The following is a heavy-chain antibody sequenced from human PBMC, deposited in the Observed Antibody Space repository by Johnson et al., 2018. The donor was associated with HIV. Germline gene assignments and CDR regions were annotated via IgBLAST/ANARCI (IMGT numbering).Heavy chain of an antibody. V-gene: IGHV3-30-3*01. CDR2: ISSDESNK. Sequence: QVQLVESGGGVVQPGRSLRLSCAASGITFSRFPMNWVRQAPGKGLEWVAVISSDESNKYYADSVKGRFTISRDNSKNTLYLQMNSLRAEDTAVYYCARGRKTVTTVRPSAFDIWGQGTMVTVSS. J-gene: IGHJ3*02. D-gene: IGHD4-17*01. CDR1: GITFSRFP. CDR3: ARGRKTVTTVRPSAFDI.